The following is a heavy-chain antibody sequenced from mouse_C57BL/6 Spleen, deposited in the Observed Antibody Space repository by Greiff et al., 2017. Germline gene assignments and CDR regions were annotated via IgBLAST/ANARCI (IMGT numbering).Heavy chain of an antibody. CDR3: ARSKENYFYFDY. V-gene: IGHV1-82*01. Sequence: VQLQQSGPELVKPGASVKLSCKASGYAFSSSWMNWVKQRPGKGLEWIGRIYPGDGDTNDNGKFKGKATLTVDKPSITAYMQLSSLTSEDSAVYYCARSKENYFYFDYWGQGTTLTVSS. CDR2: IYPGDGDT. CDR1: GYAFSSSW. J-gene: IGHJ2*01. D-gene: IGHD1-1*01.